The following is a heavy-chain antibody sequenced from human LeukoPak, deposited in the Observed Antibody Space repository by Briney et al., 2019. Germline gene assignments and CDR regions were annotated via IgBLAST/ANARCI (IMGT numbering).Heavy chain of an antibody. V-gene: IGHV3-11*01. CDR2: ISSSCSTI. CDR3: ARDFHYDSSGYYGY. D-gene: IGHD3-22*01. Sequence: GGSLRLSCAASGFTFSDYYMSWIRQAPGKGLEGVSYISSSCSTIYYADSVKGRFHISRDNAKNSLYLQMNSLRAEDTAVYYCARDFHYDSSGYYGYWGQGTLVTVSS. CDR1: GFTFSDYY. J-gene: IGHJ4*02.